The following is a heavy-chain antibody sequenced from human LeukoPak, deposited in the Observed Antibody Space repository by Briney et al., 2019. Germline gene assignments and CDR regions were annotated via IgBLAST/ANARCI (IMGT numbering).Heavy chain of an antibody. V-gene: IGHV3-74*01. Sequence: GGSLRLSCATSGFAFSDYWMHWVRQAPGKGLVWVSRIISDGSSASYADSVKGRFTISRDNAKNSLYLQMNSLRAEDTAVYYCARDGYITRSIDYWGQGTLVTVSS. CDR2: IISDGSSA. D-gene: IGHD5-12*01. J-gene: IGHJ4*02. CDR3: ARDGYITRSIDY. CDR1: GFAFSDYW.